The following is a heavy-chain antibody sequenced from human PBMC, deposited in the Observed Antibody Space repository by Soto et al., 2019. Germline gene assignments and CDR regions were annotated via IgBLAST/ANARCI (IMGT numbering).Heavy chain of an antibody. Sequence: ASVKVSCKASGYTFTSYGISWVRQAPGQGLEWMGWISAYNGNTNYAQKLQGRVTMTTDTSTSTAYMELRSLRSDDTAVYYCARGRRKLRYFDWLSHHTSEDYYGMDVWGQGTTVTVSS. J-gene: IGHJ6*02. CDR2: ISAYNGNT. V-gene: IGHV1-18*04. CDR1: GYTFTSYG. CDR3: ARGRRKLRYFDWLSHHTSEDYYGMDV. D-gene: IGHD3-9*01.